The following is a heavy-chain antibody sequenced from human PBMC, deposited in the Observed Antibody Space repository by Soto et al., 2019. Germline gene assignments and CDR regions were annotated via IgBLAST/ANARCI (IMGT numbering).Heavy chain of an antibody. D-gene: IGHD6-13*01. CDR1: GGSFSGYY. CDR2: INHSGST. Sequence: SETLSLTCAVYGGSFSGYYWSCIRQPPGKGLEWIGEINHSGSTNYNPSLKSRVTISVDTSKNQFSLKLSSVTAADTAVYYCARGKIGIAAANWFDPWGQGTLVTVS. CDR3: ARGKIGIAAANWFDP. V-gene: IGHV4-34*01. J-gene: IGHJ5*02.